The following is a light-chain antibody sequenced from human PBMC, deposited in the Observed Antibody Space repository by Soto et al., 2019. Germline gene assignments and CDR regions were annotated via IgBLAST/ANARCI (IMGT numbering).Light chain of an antibody. Sequence: IQMTQSPSSLSASVGDRVTITCRASQSINTSLNCYQQHPGKAPKVLLYGASNLQGGVPSRFSGSGSGSDFTLTITSLQPEDFAIYYCQQTYSPPSITFGQGTRLDIK. CDR3: QQTYSPPSIT. CDR2: GAS. V-gene: IGKV1-39*01. J-gene: IGKJ5*01. CDR1: QSINTS.